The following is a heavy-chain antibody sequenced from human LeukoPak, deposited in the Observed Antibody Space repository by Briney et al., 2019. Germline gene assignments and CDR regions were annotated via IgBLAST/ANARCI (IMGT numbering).Heavy chain of an antibody. CDR3: ARRITEYYYDSSGYLGPYDY. CDR2: INPSGGST. Sequence: ASVKVSCKASGYTFTSYYMHWVRQAPGQGLEWMGIINPSGGSTSYAQKFQGRVTMTRDTSTSTVYIELSSLRSEDTAVYYCARRITEYYYDSSGYLGPYDYWGQGTLVTVSS. J-gene: IGHJ4*02. CDR1: GYTFTSYY. V-gene: IGHV1-46*01. D-gene: IGHD3-22*01.